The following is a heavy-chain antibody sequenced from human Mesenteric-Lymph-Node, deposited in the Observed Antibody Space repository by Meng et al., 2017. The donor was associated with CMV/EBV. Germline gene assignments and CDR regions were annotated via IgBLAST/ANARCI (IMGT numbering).Heavy chain of an antibody. CDR1: GFTFSSYA. D-gene: IGHD3-9*01. V-gene: IGHV3-66*02. CDR3: AREGAYYDILTGYYIRYAFDI. J-gene: IGHJ3*02. CDR2: IYSGGST. Sequence: GESLKISCAASGFTFSSYAMSWVRQAPGKGLEWVSVIYSGGSTYYADSVKGRFTISRDNSKNTLYLQMNSLRAEDTAVYYCAREGAYYDILTGYYIRYAFDIWGQGTMVTVSS.